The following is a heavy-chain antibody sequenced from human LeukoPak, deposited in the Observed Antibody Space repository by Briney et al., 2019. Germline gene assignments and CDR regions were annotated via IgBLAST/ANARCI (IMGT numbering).Heavy chain of an antibody. Sequence: ASVKVSCKASGYTFTGYYTHWVRQAPGQGLERMGWINPNSGGTNYAQKFQGWVTMTRDTSITTAYMELSRLRSDDTAVYYCARSGLISSSWYYSYYYYYGMDVWGQGTTVTVSS. D-gene: IGHD6-13*01. V-gene: IGHV1-2*04. CDR3: ARSGLISSSWYYSYYYYYGMDV. J-gene: IGHJ6*02. CDR2: INPNSGGT. CDR1: GYTFTGYY.